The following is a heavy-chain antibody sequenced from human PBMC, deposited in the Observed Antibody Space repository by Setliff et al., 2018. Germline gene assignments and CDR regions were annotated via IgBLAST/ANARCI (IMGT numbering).Heavy chain of an antibody. J-gene: IGHJ4*02. CDR2: TYTSGST. V-gene: IGHV4-61*09. Sequence: PSETLSLTCSVSGGSISSGSDYWTWIRQPAGKGLEYIGHTYTSGSTSYNPSLKSRVTMSIDTSKNQFSLKLTSVTAADTAVYYCARAPRYFDPTGSYFDYWGQGILVTVSS. CDR3: ARAPRYFDPTGSYFDY. D-gene: IGHD3-9*01. CDR1: GGSISSGSDY.